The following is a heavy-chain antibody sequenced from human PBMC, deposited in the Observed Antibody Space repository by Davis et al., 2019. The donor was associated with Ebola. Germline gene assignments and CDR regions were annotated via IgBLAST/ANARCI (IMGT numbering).Heavy chain of an antibody. V-gene: IGHV1-2*02. CDR3: ASGVPVPPRY. Sequence: ASVKVSCQASGYTFTSYGISWVRQAPGQGLEWMGWINPNSGGTNYAQKFQGRVTMTRDTSISTAYMELSSLRSEDTAVYYCASGVPVPPRYWGQGTLVTVSS. CDR2: INPNSGGT. D-gene: IGHD3-16*01. CDR1: GYTFTSYG. J-gene: IGHJ4*02.